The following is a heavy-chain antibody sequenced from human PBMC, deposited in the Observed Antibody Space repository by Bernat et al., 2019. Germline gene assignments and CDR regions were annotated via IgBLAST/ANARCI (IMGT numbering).Heavy chain of an antibody. CDR3: AKSGSGRYYYYGMNV. Sequence: EVQLLESGGGLVQPGGSLRLSCAASEFIFSSHAMNWVRQAPGKGLEWVSGISGSGGSTYYADSVMGRLTISRDNSKNTLYLQMNSLRGEDTAVYYCAKSGSGRYYYYGMNVWGQGTTVTVSS. CDR2: ISGSGGST. CDR1: EFIFSSHA. D-gene: IGHD3-10*01. V-gene: IGHV3-23*01. J-gene: IGHJ6*02.